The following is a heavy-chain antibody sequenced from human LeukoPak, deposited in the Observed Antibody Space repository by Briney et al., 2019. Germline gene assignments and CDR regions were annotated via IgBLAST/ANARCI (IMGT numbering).Heavy chain of an antibody. J-gene: IGHJ6*02. Sequence: ASVKVSCKASGGTFSSYAISWVRQAPEQGLEWMGRIIPILGIANYAQKFQGRVTITADKSTSTAYMELSSLRSEDTAVYYCARDWRTGTTDYYYGMDVWGQGTTVTVSS. CDR1: GGTFSSYA. D-gene: IGHD1-7*01. CDR2: IIPILGIA. CDR3: ARDWRTGTTDYYYGMDV. V-gene: IGHV1-69*04.